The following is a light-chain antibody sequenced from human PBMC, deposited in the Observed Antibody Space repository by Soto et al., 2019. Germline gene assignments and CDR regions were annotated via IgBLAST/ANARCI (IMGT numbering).Light chain of an antibody. CDR1: QSVRSSY. V-gene: IGKV3-20*01. CDR3: QQYGSSPR. J-gene: IGKJ4*01. Sequence: EIVLTQSPGTLSLSPGERVTLSCRASQSVRSSYLAWYQQPPGQAPSLLIYGASNRATGIADRVSGSGSGTDFTLTICRLETEDFAVYYCQQYGSSPRFGGGTKGEFK. CDR2: GAS.